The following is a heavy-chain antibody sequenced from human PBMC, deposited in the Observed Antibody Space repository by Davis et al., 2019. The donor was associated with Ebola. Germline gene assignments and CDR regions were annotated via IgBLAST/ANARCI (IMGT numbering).Heavy chain of an antibody. CDR1: GYTFTSYD. D-gene: IGHD6-13*01. Sequence: AASVKVSCKASGYTFTSYDINWVRQATGQGLEWMGWMNPNSGNTGYAQKFQGRVTITRNTSISTAYMELSSLRSEDTAVYYCARGMSSSWYSALDYYDYYGMDVWGQGTTVTFSS. CDR2: MNPNSGNT. CDR3: ARGMSSSWYSALDYYDYYGMDV. V-gene: IGHV1-8*01. J-gene: IGHJ6*02.